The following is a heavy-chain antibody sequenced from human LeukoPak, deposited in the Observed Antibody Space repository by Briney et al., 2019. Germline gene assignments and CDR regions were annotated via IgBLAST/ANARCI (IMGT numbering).Heavy chain of an antibody. V-gene: IGHV4-34*01. CDR2: INHSGST. CDR1: GGSLSGYY. Sequence: SETLSLTCAVYGGSLSGYYWSWIRHPPGKGLEWIGEINHSGSTNYNPSLKSRVTISVDTSKNQFSLKLSSVTAADTAVYYCARGYSYGSRCRYWGQGTLVTVSS. D-gene: IGHD5-18*01. CDR3: ARGYSYGSRCRY. J-gene: IGHJ4*02.